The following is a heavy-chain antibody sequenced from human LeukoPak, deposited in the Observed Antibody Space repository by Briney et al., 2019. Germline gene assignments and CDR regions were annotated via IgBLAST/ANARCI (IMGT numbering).Heavy chain of an antibody. J-gene: IGHJ5*02. CDR1: GGSFSGYY. Sequence: SETLSLTCAVYGGSFSGYYWSWIRQPPGKGLEWIGEINHSGSTDYNPSLKSRVTISVDTSKNQFSLKLSSVTAADTAVYYCAILQYSSSWSRGFGPWGQGTLVTVSS. CDR3: AILQYSSSWSRGFGP. CDR2: INHSGST. D-gene: IGHD6-13*01. V-gene: IGHV4-34*01.